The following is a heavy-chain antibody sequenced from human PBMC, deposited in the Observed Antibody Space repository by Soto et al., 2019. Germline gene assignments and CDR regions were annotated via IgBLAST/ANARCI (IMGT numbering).Heavy chain of an antibody. CDR3: ARPRYSSGWYGGFDP. CDR2: INHSGST. D-gene: IGHD6-19*01. J-gene: IGHJ5*02. Sequence: QVQLQQWGAGLLKPSETLSLTCAVYGGSFSGYYWSWIRQPPGKGLGWIGEINHSGSTNYNPSLKSRVTISVDTSKNQFSLKLSSVTAADTAVYYCARPRYSSGWYGGFDPWGQGTLVTVSS. CDR1: GGSFSGYY. V-gene: IGHV4-34*01.